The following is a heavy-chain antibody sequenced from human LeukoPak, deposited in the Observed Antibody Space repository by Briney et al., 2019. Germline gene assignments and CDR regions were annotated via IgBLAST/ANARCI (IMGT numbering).Heavy chain of an antibody. J-gene: IGHJ4*02. D-gene: IGHD6-13*01. CDR3: ARDLTGSSWEND. V-gene: IGHV3-30*01. CDR1: GFTFSSYA. Sequence: GRSLRLSCAASGFTFSSYAMHWVRQAPGKGLEWVAVISYDGSNKYYADSVKGRFTISRDNSKNTLYLQMNGLRAEDTAVYYCARDLTGSSWENDWGQGTLVTVSS. CDR2: ISYDGSNK.